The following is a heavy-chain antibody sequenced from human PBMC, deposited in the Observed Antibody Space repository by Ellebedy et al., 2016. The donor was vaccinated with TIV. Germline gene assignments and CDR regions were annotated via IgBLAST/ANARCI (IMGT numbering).Heavy chain of an antibody. V-gene: IGHV3-13*05. CDR2: VGTAGDP. CDR1: GFTFSSYV. CDR3: ARASMVRGNIYGMDV. Sequence: PGGSLRLSCAASGFTFSSYVIHWVRQGPGKDLEWVSAVGTAGDPYYSGSVKGRFTLSRENAKNSLYLQMNSLRAGDTAIYYCARASMVRGNIYGMDVWGQGTTVTVTS. J-gene: IGHJ6*02. D-gene: IGHD3-10*01.